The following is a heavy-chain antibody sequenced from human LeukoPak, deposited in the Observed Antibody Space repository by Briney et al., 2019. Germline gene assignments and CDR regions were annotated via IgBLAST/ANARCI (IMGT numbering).Heavy chain of an antibody. CDR3: AKAARPGRTTVRIRYYFDY. V-gene: IGHV3-23*01. CDR2: ISGSGGST. J-gene: IGHJ4*02. CDR1: GFTFSSYA. Sequence: GGSLRLSCAASGFTFSSYAMSWVRQAPGKGLEWVSAISGSGGSTYYADSVKGRFTISRDNSKNTLYPQMNSLRAEDTAVYYCAKAARPGRTTVRIRYYFDYWGQGTLVTVSS. D-gene: IGHD2-2*01.